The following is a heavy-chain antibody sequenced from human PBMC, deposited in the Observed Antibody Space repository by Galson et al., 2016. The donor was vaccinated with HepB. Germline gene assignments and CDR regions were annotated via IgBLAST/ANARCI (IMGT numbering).Heavy chain of an antibody. J-gene: IGHJ3*02. CDR2: VDWDDDK. D-gene: IGHD6-25*01. Sequence: PALVKPTQTLTLTCTFSGFSLSTAGMCVTWIRQPPGKALEWLALVDWDDDKYYSTSLKTRLSISKDTSKNQVVLTVTNMDPVDAGTYFCARIRFRGQRGGAIDSWGQGTPVTVSS. CDR3: ARIRFRGQRGGAIDS. V-gene: IGHV2-70*01. CDR1: GFSLSTAGMC.